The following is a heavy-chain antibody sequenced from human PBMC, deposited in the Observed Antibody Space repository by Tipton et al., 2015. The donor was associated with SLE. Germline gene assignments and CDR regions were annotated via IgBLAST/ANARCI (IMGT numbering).Heavy chain of an antibody. D-gene: IGHD1-26*01. CDR1: GFTFDHYG. J-gene: IGHJ4*02. CDR2: ITWNGVST. CDR3: ARTSGSFDYYFDY. V-gene: IGHV3-20*04. Sequence: SLRLSCAASGFTFDHYGMTWVRQAPGKGLECASGITWNGVSTGYVDSVKGRFTISRDNAKKSLYLQMSSLRAEDTALYYCARTSGSFDYYFDYWGQGTLVTVSS.